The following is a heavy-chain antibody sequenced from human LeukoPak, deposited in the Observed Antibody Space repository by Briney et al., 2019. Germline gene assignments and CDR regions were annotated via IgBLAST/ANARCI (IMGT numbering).Heavy chain of an antibody. J-gene: IGHJ3*02. CDR1: GFTFSSYT. V-gene: IGHV3-30-3*01. Sequence: GGSLRLSCAASGFTFSSYTMHWVRQAPGKGLEWVAVISYDGSNSYYADSVKGRFTISRDNSKNTLYLQMNSLRAEDTAVYYCAGVVPAAIDAFDIWGQGTMVTVSS. CDR2: ISYDGSNS. D-gene: IGHD2-2*01. CDR3: AGVVPAAIDAFDI.